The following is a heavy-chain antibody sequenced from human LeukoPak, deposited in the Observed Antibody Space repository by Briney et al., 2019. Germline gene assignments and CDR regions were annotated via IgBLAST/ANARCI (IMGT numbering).Heavy chain of an antibody. CDR1: GYIFTNYG. CDR2: ISAYNSNT. CDR3: ARDRDLLYSGSPVY. V-gene: IGHV1-18*01. Sequence: ASVKVSCQASGYIFTNYGISWLRPAPGQGLEWMGWISAYNSNTNHAQKLQGRVTMTTDTSTSTAYMELRSLRSDDTAVYYCARDRDLLYSGSPVYWGQGTLVTVSS. J-gene: IGHJ4*02. D-gene: IGHD1-26*01.